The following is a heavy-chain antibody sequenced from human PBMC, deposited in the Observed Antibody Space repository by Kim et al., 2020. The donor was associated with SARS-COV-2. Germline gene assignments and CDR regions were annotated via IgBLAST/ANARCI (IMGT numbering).Heavy chain of an antibody. CDR3: ACRGGRQLGRTSGFDY. V-gene: IGHV3-23*01. CDR2: ISGSGGST. D-gene: IGHD6-6*01. J-gene: IGHJ4*02. CDR1: GFTFSSYA. Sequence: GGSLRLSCAASGFTFSSYAMSWVRQAPGKGLEWVSAISGSGGSTYYADSVKGRFTISRDNSKNTLYLQMNSLRAEDTAVYYCACRGGRQLGRTSGFDYWGQGTLVTVSS.